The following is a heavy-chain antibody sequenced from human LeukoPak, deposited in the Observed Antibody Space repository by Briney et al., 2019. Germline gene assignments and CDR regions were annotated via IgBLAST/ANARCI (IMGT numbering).Heavy chain of an antibody. Sequence: GGSLRLSCAASGFTFSDFWMNWVRQAPGKGLEWVASIKQAGSEKYYVDSVKGRFSISRDNAKNSQHLQMNSLRAEDTAVYYCARDHTVDGLVFDYWGQGILVTVSS. CDR2: IKQAGSEK. CDR3: ARDHTVDGLVFDY. J-gene: IGHJ4*02. V-gene: IGHV3-7*01. D-gene: IGHD6-19*01. CDR1: GFTFSDFW.